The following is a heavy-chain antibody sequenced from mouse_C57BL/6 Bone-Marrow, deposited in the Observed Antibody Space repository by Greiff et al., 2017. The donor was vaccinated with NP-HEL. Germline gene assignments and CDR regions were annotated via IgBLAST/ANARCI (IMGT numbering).Heavy chain of an antibody. J-gene: IGHJ3*01. CDR3: ARGKDLTGTGFAY. D-gene: IGHD4-1*01. V-gene: IGHV5S21*01. CDR2: ISSGGDYI. CDR1: GFTFSGYA. Sequence: EVKLMESGEGLVKPGGSLKLSCAASGFTFSGYAMSWVRQTPEKRLEWVAYISSGGDYIYYADTVKGRFTISRDNARNTLYLQMSSLKTENTAMDYCARGKDLTGTGFAYWGQGTLVTVSA.